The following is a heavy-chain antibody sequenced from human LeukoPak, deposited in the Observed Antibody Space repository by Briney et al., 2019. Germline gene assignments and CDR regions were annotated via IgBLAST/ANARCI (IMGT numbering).Heavy chain of an antibody. J-gene: IGHJ4*02. CDR2: ISSYGDKT. CDR3: VKDLYKGDTSSWYYFDY. Sequence: GGSLRLSCSASGFTFSNCAMHWVRQAPGKGPEYVSVISSYGDKTYYADSVKGRFTISRDNSKNTVSLQMSSLRAEDTAVYYCVKDLYKGDTSSWYYFDYWGRGTLVTVSS. D-gene: IGHD6-13*01. V-gene: IGHV3-64D*06. CDR1: GFTFSNCA.